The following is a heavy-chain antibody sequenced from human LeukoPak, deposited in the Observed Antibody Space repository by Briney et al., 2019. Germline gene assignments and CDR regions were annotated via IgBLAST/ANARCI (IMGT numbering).Heavy chain of an antibody. CDR2: TNPSGGST. J-gene: IGHJ4*02. CDR1: GYTFTSYY. CDR3: ATYSSGMDWYFDY. V-gene: IGHV1-46*01. Sequence: GASVKVSCKASGYTFTSYYMHWVRQAPGQGLEWMGITNPSGGSTSYAQKFQGRVTMTRDTSTSTVYMELSSLRSEDTAVYYCATYSSGMDWYFDYWGQGTLVTVSS. D-gene: IGHD6-19*01.